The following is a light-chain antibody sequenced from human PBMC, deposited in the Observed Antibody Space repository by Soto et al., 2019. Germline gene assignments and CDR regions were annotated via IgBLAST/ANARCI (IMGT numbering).Light chain of an antibody. CDR1: QSMSTY. CDR2: AAS. V-gene: IGKV1-39*01. Sequence: DIQMTQSPSSLSASVGDRVTITCRASQSMSTYLNWYQHKPGKAPKLLIYAASSLHGGVPARFSGSGSGTDFTLTISSLQPEDFATYYCQQSYSTPWTFGQGTKVEI. J-gene: IGKJ1*01. CDR3: QQSYSTPWT.